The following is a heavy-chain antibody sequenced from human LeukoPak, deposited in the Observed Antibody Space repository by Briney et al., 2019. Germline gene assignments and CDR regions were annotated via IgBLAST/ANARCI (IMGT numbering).Heavy chain of an antibody. V-gene: IGHV4-61*02. D-gene: IGHD3-10*01. Sequence: SETLSLTCSVSGGSISSGSYYWSWIRQPAGKGLEWIGRIYTSGSTNYNPSLKSRVTISVDTSKNQFSLKLSSVTAADTAVYYCASRRRASMVRGVPYYFDYWGQGTLLTVSS. CDR3: ASRRRASMVRGVPYYFDY. CDR2: IYTSGST. CDR1: GGSISSGSYY. J-gene: IGHJ4*02.